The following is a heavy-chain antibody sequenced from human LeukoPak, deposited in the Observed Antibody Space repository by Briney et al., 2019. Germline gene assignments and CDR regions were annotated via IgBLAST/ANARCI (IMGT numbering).Heavy chain of an antibody. CDR1: GFTFSSYA. Sequence: GGSLRLSCAASGFTFSSYAMRWVRQAPGKGLEWVSAISGSGGSTYYADSVKGRFTISRDNSKNTLYLQMNSLRAEDTAVYYRAKAPCGRRVTTLDYWGQGTLVTVSS. D-gene: IGHD4-17*01. J-gene: IGHJ4*02. CDR2: ISGSGGST. V-gene: IGHV3-23*01. CDR3: AKAPCGRRVTTLDY.